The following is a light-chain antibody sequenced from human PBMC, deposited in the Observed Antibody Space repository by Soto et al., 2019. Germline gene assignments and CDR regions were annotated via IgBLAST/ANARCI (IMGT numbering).Light chain of an antibody. J-gene: IGLJ1*01. V-gene: IGLV2-14*01. CDR2: GVR. CDR1: SSDVGGYYY. CDR3: SSYTSSSTYV. Sequence: QSALTQPASVSGSPGQSITISCTGTSSDVGGYYYVSWYQQLPGTAPKLLIYGVRNRPSGVSNRFSGSKSGNTASLTISGPQAEDEADYQCSSYTSSSTYVFGTGTKVTVL.